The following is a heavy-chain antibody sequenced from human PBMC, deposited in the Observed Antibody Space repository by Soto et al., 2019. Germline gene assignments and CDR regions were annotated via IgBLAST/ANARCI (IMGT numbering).Heavy chain of an antibody. CDR2: IGAGRGNR. Sequence: GASVKVSCKASGDTFIKYAIHWVRQAPGQRQEWMVWIGAGRGNRRFSQKFQGRVTITKDTPASTVYMELISLRSEDTAVYYCAIGSDGSSSLLASYYYGMDVWGQGTTVTVSS. D-gene: IGHD3-10*01. CDR3: AIGSDGSSSLLASYYYGMDV. J-gene: IGHJ6*02. V-gene: IGHV1-3*01. CDR1: GDTFIKYA.